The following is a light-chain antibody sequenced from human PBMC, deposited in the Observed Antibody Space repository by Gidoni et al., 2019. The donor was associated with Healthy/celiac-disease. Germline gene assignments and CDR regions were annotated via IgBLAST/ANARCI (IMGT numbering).Light chain of an antibody. CDR3: SSYAGSNNLV. V-gene: IGLV2-8*01. Sequence: QSALTQPPSASGSPGQSVIISCTGTSSDVGGYNYVPWYQQHPGKAPKLMIYEVSKRPSGVPDRFSGSKSGNTASLTVSGLQAEDEADYYCSSYAGSNNLVFGGGTKLTVL. CDR1: SSDVGGYNY. J-gene: IGLJ2*01. CDR2: EVS.